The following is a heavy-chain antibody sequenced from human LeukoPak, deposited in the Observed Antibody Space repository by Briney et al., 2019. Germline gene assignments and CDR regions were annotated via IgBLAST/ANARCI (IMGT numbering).Heavy chain of an antibody. CDR2: INPNSGGT. CDR1: GYTFTGYY. Sequence: ASVKVSCKASGYTFTGYYMHWVRQAPGQGLEWMGWINPNSGGTNYAQKFQGRVTMTSDTSISTAYMELSRLRSDDTAVYYCARDPEGIAAAGLDYWGQGTLVTVSS. D-gene: IGHD6-13*01. V-gene: IGHV1-2*02. CDR3: ARDPEGIAAAGLDY. J-gene: IGHJ4*02.